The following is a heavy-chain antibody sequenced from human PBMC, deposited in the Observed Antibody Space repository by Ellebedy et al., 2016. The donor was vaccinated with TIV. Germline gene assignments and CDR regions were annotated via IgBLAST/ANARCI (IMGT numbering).Heavy chain of an antibody. D-gene: IGHD2-2*01. Sequence: SETLSLTXTVSGYSISSGYYWSWIRQPPGKGLEWIGEINHSGSTNYNPSLKSRVTISVDTSKNQFSLKLSSVTAADTAVYYCARGSLPAAIKPEYFQHWGQGTLVTVSS. CDR3: ARGSLPAAIKPEYFQH. CDR2: INHSGST. CDR1: GYSISSGYY. V-gene: IGHV4-38-2*02. J-gene: IGHJ1*01.